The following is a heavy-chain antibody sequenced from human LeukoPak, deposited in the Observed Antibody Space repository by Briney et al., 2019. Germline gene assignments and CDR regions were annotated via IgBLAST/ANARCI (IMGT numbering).Heavy chain of an antibody. CDR2: LSYDGSNK. J-gene: IGHJ4*02. D-gene: IGHD3-22*01. CDR1: GFTFSSYA. CDR3: ARDQELIVVVITLDY. Sequence: GGSLRLSCAASGFTFSSYAMHWVRQAPGKGLEWVAVLSYDGSNKYYADSVKGRFTISRDNSKNTLYLQMNSLRAEDTVVYYCARDQELIVVVITLDYWGQGTLVTVSS. V-gene: IGHV3-30*01.